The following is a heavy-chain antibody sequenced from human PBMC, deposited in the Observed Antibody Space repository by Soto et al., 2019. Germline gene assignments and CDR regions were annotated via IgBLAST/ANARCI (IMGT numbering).Heavy chain of an antibody. CDR2: ISGSGGST. CDR1: GFTFSSYA. V-gene: IGHV3-23*01. J-gene: IGHJ5*02. Sequence: PGGSLRLSCAASGFTFSSYAMSWVRQAPGKGLEWVSAISGSGGSTYYADSVKGRFTISRDNSKNTLYLQMNSLRAEDTAVYYCAKDNSVLAAAPVWFDPWGQGTRVTVSS. D-gene: IGHD6-13*01. CDR3: AKDNSVLAAAPVWFDP.